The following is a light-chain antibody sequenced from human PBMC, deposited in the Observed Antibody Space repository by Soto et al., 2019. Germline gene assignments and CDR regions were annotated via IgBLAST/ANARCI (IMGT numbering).Light chain of an antibody. CDR1: QSVSSSF. J-gene: IGKJ2*01. V-gene: IGKV3-20*01. Sequence: EIVLTQSPGTLSLSPGERAALSCRASQSVSSSFLAWYQQKPGQTPRLLIYDASGRATGIPDRFSGSGSGTDFTLTISRLEPEDFAVYYCQQYGSSPHTFGQGTKLEIK. CDR2: DAS. CDR3: QQYGSSPHT.